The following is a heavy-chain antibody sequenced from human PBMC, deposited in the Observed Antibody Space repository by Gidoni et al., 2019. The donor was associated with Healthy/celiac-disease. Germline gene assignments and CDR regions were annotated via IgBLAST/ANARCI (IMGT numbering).Heavy chain of an antibody. CDR2: ISGSGGST. D-gene: IGHD3-10*01. CDR1: GFTFSSYA. J-gene: IGHJ4*02. CDR3: AKVELGGFEEELLWFGESSFDY. Sequence: EVQLLESGGGLVQPGGSLRLSCAASGFTFSSYAMSWVRQAPGKGLEWVSAISGSGGSTYYADSVKGRFTISRDNSKNTLYLQMNSLRAEDTAVYYCAKVELGGFEEELLWFGESSFDYWGQGTLVTVSS. V-gene: IGHV3-23*01.